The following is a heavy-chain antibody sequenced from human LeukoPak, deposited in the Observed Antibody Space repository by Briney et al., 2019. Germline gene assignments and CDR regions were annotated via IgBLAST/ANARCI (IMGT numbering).Heavy chain of an antibody. V-gene: IGHV4-39*01. Sequence: SETLSLTCTVSGGSISSSSYYWGWIRQPPGKGLEWIGSIYYSGSTYYNPSLKSRVTISVDTSKNQFSLKLSSVTAADTAVYYCARHATYYYDSSGYYGPSDCWGQGTLVTVSS. CDR1: GGSISSSSYY. CDR2: IYYSGST. D-gene: IGHD3-22*01. J-gene: IGHJ4*02. CDR3: ARHATYYYDSSGYYGPSDC.